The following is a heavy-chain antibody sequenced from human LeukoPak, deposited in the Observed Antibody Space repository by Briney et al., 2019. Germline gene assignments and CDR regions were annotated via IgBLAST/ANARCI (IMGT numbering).Heavy chain of an antibody. CDR1: GGSISSSSYY. CDR2: IYYSGST. V-gene: IGHV4-39*01. J-gene: IGHJ6*03. CDR3: ASGPGGYYYMDV. Sequence: SETLSLTCTVSGGSISSSSYYWGWIRQPPGKGLEWIGSIYYSGSTYYNPSLKSRVTISVDTSKNQISLKLSSVTAADTAVYYCASGPGGYYYMDVWGKGTTVTVSS. D-gene: IGHD3-10*01.